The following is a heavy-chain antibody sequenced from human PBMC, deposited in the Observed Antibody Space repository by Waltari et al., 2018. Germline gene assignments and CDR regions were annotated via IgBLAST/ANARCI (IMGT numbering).Heavy chain of an antibody. V-gene: IGHV4-4*02. CDR1: GDSMSGNSW. Sequence: QLQLQESGPGLVTPSGTLSLTCVVSGDSMSGNSWWSWVRQSPDKGLEWIGQVHRSGRTNYNPSFASRAIVSLDTSMNRFSLRILSATAADTAVYYCARDLGRGLFLDSWGQGTLVTVSP. J-gene: IGHJ4*02. CDR3: ARDLGRGLFLDS. CDR2: VHRSGRT. D-gene: IGHD2-15*01.